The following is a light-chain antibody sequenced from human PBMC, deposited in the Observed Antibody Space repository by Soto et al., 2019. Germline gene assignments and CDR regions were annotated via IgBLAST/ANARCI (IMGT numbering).Light chain of an antibody. J-gene: IGKJ1*01. CDR1: QHIDTS. Sequence: DIQMTQSPSLLSASIGDRVTITCRASQHIDTSLSWFQHKVGKAPTLLIYGASALQSGVPSRFSGSGSGTHFTLTISGLQPEDFATYYCQQSSSVPRTFGQGNRVDLK. V-gene: IGKV1-39*01. CDR3: QQSSSVPRT. CDR2: GAS.